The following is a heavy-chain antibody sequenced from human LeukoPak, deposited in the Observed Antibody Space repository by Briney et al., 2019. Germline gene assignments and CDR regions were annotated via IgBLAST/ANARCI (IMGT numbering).Heavy chain of an antibody. J-gene: IGHJ2*01. D-gene: IGHD1-14*01. CDR2: INTDGTST. CDR3: ARTPPTPDQHWYFDL. V-gene: IGHV3-74*01. CDR1: GFTFSSYA. Sequence: GGSLRLSCAASGFTFSSYAMSWVRQAPGKGLVWVSRINTDGTSTSSPESVKGRFTISRDNAKNTLYLQMNSLRVEDTAVYYCARTPPTPDQHWYFDLWGRGTLVTVSS.